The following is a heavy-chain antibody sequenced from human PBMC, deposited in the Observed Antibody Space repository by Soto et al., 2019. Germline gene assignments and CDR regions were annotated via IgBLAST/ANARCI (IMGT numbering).Heavy chain of an antibody. D-gene: IGHD7-27*01. CDR3: ARGPSGDKVDY. Sequence: SETLSLTCTVSGGSITSDYSCWSWIRQPPGEGLEWIGHIFDSGTTYTNPSLRSQVAISLDTSKNHFSLTLSSVSAADTAVYYCARGPSGDKVDYWGQGTLVTVAS. CDR2: IFDSGTT. V-gene: IGHV4-30-4*01. CDR1: GGSITSDYSC. J-gene: IGHJ4*02.